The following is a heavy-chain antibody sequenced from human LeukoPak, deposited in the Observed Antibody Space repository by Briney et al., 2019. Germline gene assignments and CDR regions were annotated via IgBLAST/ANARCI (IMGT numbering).Heavy chain of an antibody. CDR3: ARSSTTHYYDSSGYWD. D-gene: IGHD3-22*01. V-gene: IGHV4-4*02. CDR1: GGSISSSNW. CDR2: IYHSGST. J-gene: IGHJ4*02. Sequence: SETLSLTCAVSGGSISSSNWWSWVRQPPGKGLEWIGEIYHSGSTNYNPSLKSRVTISVDKSKNQFSLKLSSVTAADTAVYYCARSSTTHYYDSSGYWDWGQGTLVTVSS.